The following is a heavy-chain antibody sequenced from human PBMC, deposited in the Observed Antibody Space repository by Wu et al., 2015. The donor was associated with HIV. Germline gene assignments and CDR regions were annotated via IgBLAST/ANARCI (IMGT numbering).Heavy chain of an antibody. CDR2: IIPIFGTA. D-gene: IGHD3-22*01. Sequence: QVQLVQSGAEVKKPGSSVKVSCKASGGTFSSYAISWVRQAPGQGLEWMGGIIPIFGTANYAQKFQGRVTITTDESTSTAYMELSSLRSEDTAVYYCASPSHFYDSSGYAGFFDYVGPGERWSPSPQ. J-gene: IGHJ4*02. V-gene: IGHV1-69*05. CDR3: ASPSHFYDSSGYAGFFDY. CDR1: GGTFSSYA.